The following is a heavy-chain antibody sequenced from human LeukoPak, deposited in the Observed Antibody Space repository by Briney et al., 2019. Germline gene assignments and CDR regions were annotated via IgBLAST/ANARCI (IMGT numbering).Heavy chain of an antibody. Sequence: ASVKVSCRASGYTFTGYYMHWVRQAPGQGLEWMGWINPNSGGTNYAQKFQGRVTMTRDTSISTAYMELSRLRSDDTAVYYCARGQRYCSSTSCFLPNWFDPWGQGTLVTVSS. CDR2: INPNSGGT. J-gene: IGHJ5*02. D-gene: IGHD2-2*01. V-gene: IGHV1-2*02. CDR1: GYTFTGYY. CDR3: ARGQRYCSSTSCFLPNWFDP.